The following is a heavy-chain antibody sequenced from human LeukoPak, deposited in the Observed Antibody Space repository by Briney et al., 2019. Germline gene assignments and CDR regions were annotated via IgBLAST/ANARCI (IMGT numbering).Heavy chain of an antibody. CDR3: ARDQFGVIIVTSQYYFDY. CDR1: GFTFDDYG. V-gene: IGHV3-20*04. CDR2: INWNGGST. Sequence: GALRLSCAASGFTFDDYGMRWVRQAPGKGLVWVSGINWNGGSTGYADSVKGRFTISRDNAKNCLYLQMNGLRAEDTALYYCARDQFGVIIVTSQYYFDYWGQGTLVTVSS. J-gene: IGHJ4*02. D-gene: IGHD3-3*01.